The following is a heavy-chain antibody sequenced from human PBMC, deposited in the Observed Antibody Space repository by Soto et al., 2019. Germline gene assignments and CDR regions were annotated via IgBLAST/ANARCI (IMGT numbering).Heavy chain of an antibody. J-gene: IGHJ6*02. D-gene: IGHD3-10*01. CDR2: ISGSGGST. Sequence: GGSLRLSCAASGFTFSSYAMSWVRQAPGKGLEWVSAISGSGGSTYYADSVKGRFTISRDNSKNTLYLQMNSLRAEDTAVYYCAKAGTMVRGVMVHYYYYYGMDVWGQGTTVTVSS. V-gene: IGHV3-23*01. CDR1: GFTFSSYA. CDR3: AKAGTMVRGVMVHYYYYYGMDV.